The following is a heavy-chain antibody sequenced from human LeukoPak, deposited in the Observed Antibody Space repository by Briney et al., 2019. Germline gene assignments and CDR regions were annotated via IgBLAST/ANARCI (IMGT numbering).Heavy chain of an antibody. CDR1: GFTFSSYG. Sequence: GGSLRLSCAASGFTFSSYGMHWVRQAPGKGLEWVAFIRYDVSNKYYADSVKGRFTISRDNSKNTLYLQMNSLRAEDTAVYYCAKDRGYYYGSGSYSDYWGQGTLVTVSS. D-gene: IGHD3-10*01. J-gene: IGHJ4*02. CDR2: IRYDVSNK. V-gene: IGHV3-30*02. CDR3: AKDRGYYYGSGSYSDY.